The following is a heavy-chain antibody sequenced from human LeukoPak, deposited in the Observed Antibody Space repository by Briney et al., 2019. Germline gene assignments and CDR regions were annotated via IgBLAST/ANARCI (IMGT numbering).Heavy chain of an antibody. CDR2: IYYSGST. CDR1: GGSISSYY. V-gene: IGHV4-59*01. J-gene: IGHJ3*02. CDR3: ARALEDSSGWLDAFDI. Sequence: PSETLSLTCTVSGGSISSYYWSWIRQPPGKGLEWIGYIYYSGSTNYNPSLKSRVTISVDTSKNQFSLKLSSVTAADTAVYYCARALEDSSGWLDAFDIWGQGTMVTVSS. D-gene: IGHD6-19*01.